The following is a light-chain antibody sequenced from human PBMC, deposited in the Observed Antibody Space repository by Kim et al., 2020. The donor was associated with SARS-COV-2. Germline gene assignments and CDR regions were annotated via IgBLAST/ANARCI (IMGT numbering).Light chain of an antibody. Sequence: SVGDRVTITCRASQSVSSWLAWYQQKPGKAPKRLIYRASSLESGVPSRFSGRGSGTEFTLTINSLQPDDFATYYCQQYNSNSPRTFGQGTKVDIK. CDR2: RAS. CDR1: QSVSSW. V-gene: IGKV1-5*03. CDR3: QQYNSNSPRT. J-gene: IGKJ1*01.